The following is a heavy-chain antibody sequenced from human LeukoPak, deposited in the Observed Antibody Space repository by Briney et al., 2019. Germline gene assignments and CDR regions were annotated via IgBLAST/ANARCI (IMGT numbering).Heavy chain of an antibody. Sequence: ASVKVSRKASLGTFSSYAINWVRQAPGQELEWMGRIIHILGIANYAQKFERRVTITADKSTSTHYMELSSLRSEDTAVYYCAREARNHKYYYDSSGYYSNFDYWGQGTLVTVSS. CDR3: AREARNHKYYYDSSGYYSNFDY. V-gene: IGHV1-69*04. J-gene: IGHJ4*02. D-gene: IGHD3-22*01. CDR1: LGTFSSYA. CDR2: IIHILGIA.